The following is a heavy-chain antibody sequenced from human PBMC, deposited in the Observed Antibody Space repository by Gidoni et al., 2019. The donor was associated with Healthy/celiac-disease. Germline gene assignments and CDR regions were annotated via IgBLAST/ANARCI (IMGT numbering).Heavy chain of an antibody. CDR3: AREAYDYDSSGYSLSGRYFDY. Sequence: QVQLQESGPGLVKPSQTLSLTCTLSGGSISSGVYYCTWVRQHPGKGLEWSGYIYDSGSIYYNPSLKSRVTISVDKSKNQCALKLSSVTAADTAVYYGAREAYDYDSSGYSLSGRYFDYWGQGTLVTVSS. CDR1: GGSISSGVYY. D-gene: IGHD3-22*01. V-gene: IGHV4-31*03. J-gene: IGHJ4*02. CDR2: IYDSGSI.